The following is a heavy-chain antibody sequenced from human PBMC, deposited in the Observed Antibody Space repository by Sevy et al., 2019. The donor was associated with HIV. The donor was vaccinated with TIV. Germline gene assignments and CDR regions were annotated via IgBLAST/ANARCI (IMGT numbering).Heavy chain of an antibody. CDR1: GFTFSSYA. CDR2: ISGSGGST. CDR3: APTPPYYYDSSGYFFDY. J-gene: IGHJ4*02. V-gene: IGHV3-23*01. D-gene: IGHD3-22*01. Sequence: GGSLRLSCAASGFTFSSYAMSWVRQAPGKGLEWVSAISGSGGSTYYADSVKGRFTISRDNSKNTLYLQMNSLRAEDTAVYYCAPTPPYYYDSSGYFFDYWGQGTLVTVSS.